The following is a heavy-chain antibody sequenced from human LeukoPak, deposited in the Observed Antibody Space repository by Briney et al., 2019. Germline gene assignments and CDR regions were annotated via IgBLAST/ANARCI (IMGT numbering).Heavy chain of an antibody. CDR1: GFTFGDYA. CDR3: TRGGDIVVVVAATLDY. D-gene: IGHD2-15*01. V-gene: IGHV3-49*03. J-gene: IGHJ4*02. CDR2: IRSKAYGGTT. Sequence: PGGSLRLSCTASGFTFGDYAMSWFRQAPGKGLEWVGFIRSKAYGGTTEYAASVKGRFTISRDDSKSNAYLQMNSLKTEDTAVYYCTRGGDIVVVVAATLDYWGQGTLVTVSS.